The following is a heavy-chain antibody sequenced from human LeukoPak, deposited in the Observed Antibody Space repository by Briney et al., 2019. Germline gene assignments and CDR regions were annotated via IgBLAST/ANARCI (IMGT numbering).Heavy chain of an antibody. V-gene: IGHV4-4*02. D-gene: IGHD3-3*01. CDR2: VHLDGRT. Sequence: GSLRLSCAASGFTVDGYAVHWVRQPPGKGLEWIGEVHLDGRTNYNPSLESRLTISVDLSENHVSLKLTSVTAADTAVYYCAREGGFYRPLDYSGQGTLVTVSS. CDR1: GFTVDGYA. J-gene: IGHJ4*02. CDR3: AREGGFYRPLDY.